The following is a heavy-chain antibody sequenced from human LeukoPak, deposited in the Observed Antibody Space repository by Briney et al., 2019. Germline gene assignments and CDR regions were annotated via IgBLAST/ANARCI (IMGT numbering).Heavy chain of an antibody. CDR3: ASLGWFRELPIDY. CDR2: INPNSGGT. D-gene: IGHD3-10*01. J-gene: IGHJ4*02. Sequence: ASVKVSCKASGYTFTGYYMHWVRQAPGQGLEWMGWINPNSGGTNYAQKFQGRVTMTRDTSISTAYMELSRLRPDDTAVYYCASLGWFRELPIDYWGQGTLVTVSS. V-gene: IGHV1-2*02. CDR1: GYTFTGYY.